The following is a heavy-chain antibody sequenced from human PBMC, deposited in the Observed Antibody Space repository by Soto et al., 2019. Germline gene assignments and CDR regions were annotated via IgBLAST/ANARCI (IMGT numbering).Heavy chain of an antibody. CDR3: ARDQGKAPSFDY. V-gene: IGHV3-21*01. J-gene: IGHJ4*02. CDR1: GFTFSSYS. Sequence: GGSLRLSCAASGFTFSSYSMNWVRQAPGKGLEWVSSISSSSSYIYYADSVKGRFTISRDNAKNSLYLQMNSLRAEDTAVYYCARDQGKAPSFDYWGKGTLVTVSS. CDR2: ISSSSSYI.